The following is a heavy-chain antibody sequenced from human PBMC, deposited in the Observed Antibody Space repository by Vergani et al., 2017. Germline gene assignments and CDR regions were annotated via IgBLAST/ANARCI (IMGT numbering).Heavy chain of an antibody. D-gene: IGHD3-3*01. V-gene: IGHV3-11*01. Sequence: VQLVESGGGLVKPGGSLRLSCAASGFTFSDYYMSWIRQAPGKGLECVSYISSSGGTIYYADSVKGRFTISGDDAKNSLFLQVNSLRAEDTAVYYCARAXYDFRSGYHRTPYYLDYWGQGMLVTVSS. CDR2: ISSSGGTI. CDR1: GFTFSDYY. J-gene: IGHJ4*02. CDR3: ARAXYDFRSGYHRTPYYLDY.